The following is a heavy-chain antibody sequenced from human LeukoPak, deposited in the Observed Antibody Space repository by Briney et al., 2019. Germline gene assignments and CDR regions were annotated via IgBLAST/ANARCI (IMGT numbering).Heavy chain of an antibody. CDR1: GYSFTSYW. CDR2: VDPSDSYT. D-gene: IGHD3-9*01. Sequence: GESLRIPCKCSGYSFTSYWISWVRQMPGKGLEWLGRVDPSDSYTNYSPSFQGHVTTSADKSISTAYLRWNGLKASDTAMYYCARGDILAGYDWVYWGQGTLVTVSS. CDR3: ARGDILAGYDWVY. V-gene: IGHV5-10-1*01. J-gene: IGHJ4*02.